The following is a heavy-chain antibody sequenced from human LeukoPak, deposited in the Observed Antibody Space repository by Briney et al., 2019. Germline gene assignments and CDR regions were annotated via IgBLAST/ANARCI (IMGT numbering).Heavy chain of an antibody. J-gene: IGHJ4*02. CDR3: ATMEPFVVVVAELDY. CDR1: GYTLTELS. CDR2: FYPEDGET. V-gene: IGHV1-24*01. Sequence: GASVKVSCKVSGYTLTELSMHWVRQAPGKGLEWMGGFYPEDGETIYAQKFQGRVTMTEDTSTDTAYMELSSLRSEDTAVYYCATMEPFVVVVAELDYWGQGTLVTVSS. D-gene: IGHD2-15*01.